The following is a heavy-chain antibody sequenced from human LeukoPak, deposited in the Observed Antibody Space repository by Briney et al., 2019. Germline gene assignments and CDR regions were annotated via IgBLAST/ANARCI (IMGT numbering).Heavy chain of an antibody. V-gene: IGHV3-21*01. J-gene: IGHJ6*02. Sequence: GGSLRLSCAASGFTFSSYSMNWFRQAPGKGLEWVSSMSNSGSYIYYAESVQGRFTISRDNAKNSLFLHMNSLRDEDTAVYYCARDPYSSSRRSYYYGMDVWGQGTPVTVSS. CDR3: ARDPYSSSRRSYYYGMDV. CDR1: GFTFSSYS. D-gene: IGHD6-13*01. CDR2: MSNSGSYI.